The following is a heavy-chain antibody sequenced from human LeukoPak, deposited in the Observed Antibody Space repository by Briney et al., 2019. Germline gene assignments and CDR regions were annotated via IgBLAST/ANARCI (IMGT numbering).Heavy chain of an antibody. V-gene: IGHV1-18*01. D-gene: IGHD5-24*01. CDR2: ISAYNGNT. CDR1: GYTFTSYG. Sequence: ASVKVSCKASGYTFTSYGISWVRQAPGQGLEWMGWISAYNGNTNYAQKLQGRATMTTDTSTSTAYMELRSLRSDDTAVYYCARDPGGDGYNLGFDYWGQGTLVTVSS. J-gene: IGHJ4*02. CDR3: ARDPGGDGYNLGFDY.